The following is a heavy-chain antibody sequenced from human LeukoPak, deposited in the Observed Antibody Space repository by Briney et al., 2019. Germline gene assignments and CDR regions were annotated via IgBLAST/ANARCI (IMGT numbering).Heavy chain of an antibody. D-gene: IGHD5-18*01. Sequence: PGGSLRLSCAASGFTVSSNYMSWVRQAPGKGLEWVSVIYSGGSTYYADSVKGRFTISRDNSKNTLYLQMNSLRAEDTAVYYCARVSGYSYGSNWFDPWGQGTLVTVSS. CDR3: ARVSGYSYGSNWFDP. CDR2: IYSGGST. CDR1: GFTVSSNY. V-gene: IGHV3-53*01. J-gene: IGHJ5*02.